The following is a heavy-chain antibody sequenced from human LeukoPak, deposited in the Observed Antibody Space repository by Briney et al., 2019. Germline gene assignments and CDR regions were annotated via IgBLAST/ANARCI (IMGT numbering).Heavy chain of an antibody. V-gene: IGHV3-74*01. J-gene: IGHJ4*02. CDR3: ASLQAIAAAGSSFDY. Sequence: GGSLRLSCAASGFTFSSYWMHWVRQAPGKGLVWVSRINSDGSSTSYADSVKGRFTISRDNAKNTLYLQMNSLRAEDTAVYYCASLQAIAAAGSSFDYWGQGTLVTVSS. D-gene: IGHD6-13*01. CDR1: GFTFSSYW. CDR2: INSDGSST.